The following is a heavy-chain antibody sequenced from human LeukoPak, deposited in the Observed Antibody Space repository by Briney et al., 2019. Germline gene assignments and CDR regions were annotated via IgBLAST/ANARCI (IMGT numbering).Heavy chain of an antibody. CDR2: ISAYNGNT. Sequence: ASVKVSCKASGYTFTSYGISWVRQAPGQGLEWMGWISAYNGNTNYAQKLQGRVTMTTDTSTSTAYMELRSLRSDDTAVYYCVRGHYYDSSGYYWDYYYYGMDVWGQGTTVTVSS. CDR1: GYTFTSYG. V-gene: IGHV1-18*01. D-gene: IGHD3-22*01. J-gene: IGHJ6*02. CDR3: VRGHYYDSSGYYWDYYYYGMDV.